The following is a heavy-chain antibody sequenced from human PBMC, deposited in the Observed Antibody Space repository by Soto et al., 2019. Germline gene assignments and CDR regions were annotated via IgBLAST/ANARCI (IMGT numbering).Heavy chain of an antibody. V-gene: IGHV1-69*13. J-gene: IGHJ6*02. CDR3: ARGYIDRAGYCSSTSCYEYYYYGMDV. D-gene: IGHD2-2*01. CDR2: IIPIFGTA. Sequence: SVKVSCKASGGTFSSYAISWVRQAPGQGLEWMGGIIPIFGTANYAQKFQGRVTITADESTSTAYMELSSLRSEDTAVYYCARGYIDRAGYCSSTSCYEYYYYGMDVWGQGTTVTVSS. CDR1: GGTFSSYA.